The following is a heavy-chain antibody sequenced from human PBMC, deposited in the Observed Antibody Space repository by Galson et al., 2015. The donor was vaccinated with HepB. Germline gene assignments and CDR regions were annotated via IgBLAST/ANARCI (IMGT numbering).Heavy chain of an antibody. V-gene: IGHV2-5*02. Sequence: PALVKPTQTLTLTCIFSGFSLSTTGVGVGWIRQPPGKALEWLAVIYWDDSKRYSPYLKSRLSITKDTSKNQVVLTITNMDPVDTATYYCGHMSLTIFGVPNWFDPWGQGTLVTVSS. CDR3: GHMSLTIFGVPNWFDP. J-gene: IGHJ5*02. CDR1: GFSLSTTGVG. D-gene: IGHD3-3*01. CDR2: IYWDDSK.